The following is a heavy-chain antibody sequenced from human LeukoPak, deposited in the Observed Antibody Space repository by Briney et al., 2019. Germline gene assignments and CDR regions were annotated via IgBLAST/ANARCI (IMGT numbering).Heavy chain of an antibody. D-gene: IGHD2-2*01. Sequence: SETLSLTCTVSGVSISSYYWSWIRQPPGKGLEWFGYIYYSGSTTYNPALKRRVTISVDTANNQSSLKLRSVPAADTAVYYCAVVPHFEFRGQRTLVTVSS. CDR1: GVSISSYY. CDR2: IYYSGST. J-gene: IGHJ4*02. CDR3: AVVPHFEF. V-gene: IGHV4-59*01.